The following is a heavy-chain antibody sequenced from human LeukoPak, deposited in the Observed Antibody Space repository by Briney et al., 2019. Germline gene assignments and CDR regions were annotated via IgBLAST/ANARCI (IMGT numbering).Heavy chain of an antibody. CDR2: ISPSGETI. V-gene: IGHV3-48*03. Sequence: GGSLRLSCAASGFTFSSYEMSWVRQAPGKGLEWLSYISPSGETIYWADSVRGRFTISRDNVKKFMYLQMNSLRVEDTAVYYCARDVIRGSWGRSSFDYWGQGTLVTVSS. D-gene: IGHD3-10*01. J-gene: IGHJ4*02. CDR3: ARDVIRGSWGRSSFDY. CDR1: GFTFSSYE.